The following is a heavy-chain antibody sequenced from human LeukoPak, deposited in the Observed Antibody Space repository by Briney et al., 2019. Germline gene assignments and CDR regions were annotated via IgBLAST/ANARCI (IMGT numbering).Heavy chain of an antibody. J-gene: IGHJ1*01. V-gene: IGHV3-30*02. Sequence: GGPLRLSCAASGFTFSSYGMHWVRQAPGKGLEWVAFIRYDGSNKYYADSVKGRFTISRDNSKNTLYLQMNSLRAEDTAVYYCAKDPRATYQLLLWYFQHWGQGTLVTVSS. CDR2: IRYDGSNK. CDR3: AKDPRATYQLLLWYFQH. CDR1: GFTFSSYG. D-gene: IGHD2-2*01.